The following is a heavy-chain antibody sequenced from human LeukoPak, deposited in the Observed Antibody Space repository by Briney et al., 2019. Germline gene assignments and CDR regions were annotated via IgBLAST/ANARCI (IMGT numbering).Heavy chain of an antibody. CDR1: GFTFDDYA. D-gene: IGHD4-11*01. V-gene: IGHV3-43*02. Sequence: GGSQRLSCAASGFTFDDYAMHWVRQVPGKGLEWVSLILGDGSSTNYADSVKGRFTISRDNVKNSLYLQMNSLRAEDTAVYFCARRGTDYCTPSSCHPNWFAPWGQGTQVTVSS. J-gene: IGHJ5*02. CDR2: ILGDGSST. CDR3: ARRGTDYCTPSSCHPNWFAP.